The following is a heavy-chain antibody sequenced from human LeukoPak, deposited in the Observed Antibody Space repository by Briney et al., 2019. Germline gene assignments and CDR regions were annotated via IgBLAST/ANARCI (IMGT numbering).Heavy chain of an antibody. CDR3: ARLKYYGSGSYYFAY. J-gene: IGHJ4*02. V-gene: IGHV5-10-1*01. CDR1: GYSFTNYW. CDR2: IDPSDSYT. D-gene: IGHD3-10*01. Sequence: GESLRISCKGSGYSFTNYWITWVRQMPGKGLEWMGSIDPSDSYTNYSPSFQGHVTISADRSISAAYLQWSSLKASDTAMYYCARLKYYGSGSYYFAYWGQGTLVTVFS.